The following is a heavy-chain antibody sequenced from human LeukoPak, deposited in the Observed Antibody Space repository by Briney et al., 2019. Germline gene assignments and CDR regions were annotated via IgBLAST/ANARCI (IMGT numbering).Heavy chain of an antibody. CDR3: AKDRQGFGFGEQLDYYYMDV. CDR2: ISGSGGRT. V-gene: IGHV3-23*01. D-gene: IGHD3-10*01. Sequence: GGSLRLSCAASGFTFTGYAMSWVRQVPGEGLEWVSAISGSGGRTYYADPVKGRFTISRDNSKNTLYLQMNSLRAEDTAVYYCAKDRQGFGFGEQLDYYYMDVWGKGTTVTVSS. J-gene: IGHJ6*03. CDR1: GFTFTGYA.